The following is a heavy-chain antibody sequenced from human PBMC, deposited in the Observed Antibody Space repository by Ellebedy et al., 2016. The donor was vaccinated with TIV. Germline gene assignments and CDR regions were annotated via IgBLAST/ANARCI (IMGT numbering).Heavy chain of an antibody. Sequence: SETLSLXXTVSGGSISSSSYYWGWIRQPPGKGLEWIGSIYYSGSTYYNPSLKSRVTISVDTSKNQFSLKLSSVTAADTAVYYCARDVIAAPGLFDYWGQGTLVTVSS. J-gene: IGHJ4*02. V-gene: IGHV4-39*07. CDR1: GGSISSSSYY. D-gene: IGHD6-6*01. CDR2: IYYSGST. CDR3: ARDVIAAPGLFDY.